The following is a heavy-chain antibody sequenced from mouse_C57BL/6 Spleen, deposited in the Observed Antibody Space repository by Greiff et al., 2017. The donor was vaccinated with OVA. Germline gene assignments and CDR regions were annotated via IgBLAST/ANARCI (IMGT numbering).Heavy chain of an antibody. CDR2: INPYNGGT. D-gene: IGHD2-5*01. CDR1: GYTFTDYY. CDR3: ALAYYSNLYYAMDY. Sequence: VQLKESGPVLVKPGASVKMSCKASGYTFTDYYMNWVKQSHGKSLEWIGVINPYNGGTSYNQKFKGKATLTVDKSSSTAYMELNSLTSEDSAVYYCALAYYSNLYYAMDYWGQGTSVTVSS. J-gene: IGHJ4*01. V-gene: IGHV1-19*01.